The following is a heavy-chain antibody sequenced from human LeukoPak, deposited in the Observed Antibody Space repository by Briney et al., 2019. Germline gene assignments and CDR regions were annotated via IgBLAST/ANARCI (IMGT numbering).Heavy chain of an antibody. CDR1: GYTFTNYG. D-gene: IGHD5-12*01. CDR2: ISGYNGDT. J-gene: IGHJ4*02. V-gene: IGHV1-18*01. CDR3: ARDGYSGYDSS. Sequence: WASVKVSCKASGYTFTNYGISWVRQAPGQGLEWMGWISGYNGDTKYAQKVQGRVTMTTDKSTSTAYMELRSLRSDDTAVYYCARDGYSGYDSSWGQGTLVTVSS.